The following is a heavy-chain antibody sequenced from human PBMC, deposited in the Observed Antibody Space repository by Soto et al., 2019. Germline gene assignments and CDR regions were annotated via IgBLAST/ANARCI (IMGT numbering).Heavy chain of an antibody. D-gene: IGHD3-10*01. CDR1: GGSISSGGYY. V-gene: IGHV4-31*03. Sequence: QVQLQESGPGLVKPSQTLSLTCTVSGGSISSGGYYWSWIRQHPGKGLEWIGYIYYSGSTYYNPSLESRVTISVDTSKNQFSLKLSSVTAADTAVYYCARGYGSGSLVYGMDVWGQGTTVTVSS. J-gene: IGHJ6*02. CDR2: IYYSGST. CDR3: ARGYGSGSLVYGMDV.